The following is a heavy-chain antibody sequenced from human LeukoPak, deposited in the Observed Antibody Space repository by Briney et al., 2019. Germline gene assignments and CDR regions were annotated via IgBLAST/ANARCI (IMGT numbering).Heavy chain of an antibody. CDR3: ARDHRVGATWWGFDP. V-gene: IGHV4-59*01. CDR2: THHSGSI. D-gene: IGHD1-26*01. CDR1: GGSISSYY. Sequence: PSETLSLTCTVSGGSISSYYWSWIRQPPGKGLEWIGYTHHSGSINYNPSLKSRVTISVDTSKNQFSLKLNSVTAADTAVYYCARDHRVGATWWGFDPWGQGTLVTVSS. J-gene: IGHJ5*02.